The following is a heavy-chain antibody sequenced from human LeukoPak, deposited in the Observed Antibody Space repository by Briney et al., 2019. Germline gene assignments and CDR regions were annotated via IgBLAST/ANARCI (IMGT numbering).Heavy chain of an antibody. CDR1: GDFISTYY. V-gene: IGHV4-59*08. Sequence: SETLSLTCTVSGDFISTYYWSWIRQAPGKGLEWIGYIYDNGRTKYKPSLKSRVIISKDTSKNQFSLKLNSVTAADTAVYYCARTHNWNDVGANWFDPWGQGTLVTVSS. D-gene: IGHD1-20*01. CDR3: ARTHNWNDVGANWFDP. J-gene: IGHJ5*02. CDR2: IYDNGRT.